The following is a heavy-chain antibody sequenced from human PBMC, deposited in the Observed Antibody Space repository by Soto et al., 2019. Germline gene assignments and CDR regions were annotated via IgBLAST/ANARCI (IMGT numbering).Heavy chain of an antibody. Sequence: QITLKEAGPTLVKPTQTLTLTCTFSGFSLSTTGEGVFWIRQPPGKAPEWLALVHWNDDKRYSPSLRPRLTIRKDTSRNPVVLSLTNLDPVDTGTYYCANRRLGDTSPKYNGLDVWGQGTTVIVSS. J-gene: IGHJ6*02. D-gene: IGHD3-3*01. CDR1: GFSLSTTGEG. CDR2: VHWNDDK. V-gene: IGHV2-5*01. CDR3: ANRRLGDTSPKYNGLDV.